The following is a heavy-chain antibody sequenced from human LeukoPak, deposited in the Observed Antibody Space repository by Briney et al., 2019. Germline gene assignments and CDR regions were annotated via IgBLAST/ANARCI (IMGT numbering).Heavy chain of an antibody. CDR3: AQGICTNGVCYLDY. Sequence: SETLSLTCTVSGGSISSSSYYWGLVRQPPGKGLEWIGSIYYSGSTYYNPSLKSRVTISVDTSKNQFSLKLSSVTAADTAVYYCAQGICTNGVCYLDYWGQGTLVTVSS. D-gene: IGHD2-8*01. J-gene: IGHJ4*02. V-gene: IGHV4-39*07. CDR2: IYYSGST. CDR1: GGSISSSSYY.